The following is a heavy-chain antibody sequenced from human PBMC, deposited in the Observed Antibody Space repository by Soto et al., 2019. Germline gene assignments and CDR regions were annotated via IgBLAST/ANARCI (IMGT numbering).Heavy chain of an antibody. V-gene: IGHV3-15*01. CDR1: GFTFSNAW. Sequence: GGSLRLSCAASGFTFSNAWMNWVRQAPGKGLEWVGRINSKTDGGTTDYAAPVKGRFTISGDDSKNTLYLQMNSLKTEDTAVYYCATNQYCSSTTCYENYYYYMDVWGKGTTVTVSS. J-gene: IGHJ6*03. CDR2: INSKTDGGTT. D-gene: IGHD2-2*01. CDR3: ATNQYCSSTTCYENYYYYMDV.